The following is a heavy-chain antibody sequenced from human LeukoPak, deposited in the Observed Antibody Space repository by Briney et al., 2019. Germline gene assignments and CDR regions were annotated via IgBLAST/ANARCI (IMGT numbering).Heavy chain of an antibody. D-gene: IGHD6-19*01. CDR1: GFFFSKYA. V-gene: IGHV3-30-3*01. CDR2: VSYDGDFK. CDR3: ARDPYSHDSSGFSYFLQY. J-gene: IGHJ4*02. Sequence: PGGSLRLSWVGSGFFFSKYAVHWVRQAPGKGLEWVAVVSYDGDFKLYGDSVKGRFTISRDNSQNMLFLQMNDLRPQDAATYFCARDPYSHDSSGFSYFLQYWGQGTVVTVSS.